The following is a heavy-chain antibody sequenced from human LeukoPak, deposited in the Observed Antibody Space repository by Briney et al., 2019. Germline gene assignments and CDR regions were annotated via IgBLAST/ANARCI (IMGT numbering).Heavy chain of an antibody. CDR2: IYYSGST. CDR3: ARLSLGSTYYYHSSGYYFDY. V-gene: IGHV4-59*08. CDR1: GGSISSYY. Sequence: PSETLSLTCTVSGGSISSYYWSWIRQPPGEGLEWIGYIYYSGSTNYNPSLKSRVTISVDTSKNQFSLKLSSVTAADTAVYYCARLSLGSTYYYHSSGYYFDYWGQGTLVTVSS. J-gene: IGHJ4*02. D-gene: IGHD3-22*01.